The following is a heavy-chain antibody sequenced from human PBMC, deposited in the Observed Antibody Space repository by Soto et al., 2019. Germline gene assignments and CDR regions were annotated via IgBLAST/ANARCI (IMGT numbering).Heavy chain of an antibody. J-gene: IGHJ4*02. D-gene: IGHD3-10*01. CDR1: GGTFSSYA. CDR2: IIPIFGTA. CDR3: ASQYYYGSGSSPPGYYFDY. V-gene: IGHV1-69*13. Sequence: ASVKVSCKASGGTFSSYAISWVRQAPGQGLEWMGGIIPIFGTANYAQKFQGRVTIIADESTSTAYMELSSLRSEDTAVYYCASQYYYGSGSSPPGYYFDYWGQGTLVTVSS.